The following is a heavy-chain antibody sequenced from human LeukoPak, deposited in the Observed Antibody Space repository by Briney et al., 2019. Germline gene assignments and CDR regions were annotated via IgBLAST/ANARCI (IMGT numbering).Heavy chain of an antibody. J-gene: IGHJ4*02. V-gene: IGHV3-9*03. CDR1: GFTFDDYA. CDR2: ISWNSGSI. Sequence: GRSLRLSCAASGFTFDDYAMHWVRQAPGKGLEWVSGISWNSGSIGYADSVKGRFTISRDNAKNSLYLQMNSLRAEDMASYYCAKDIGQQLEGPGDYWGQGTLVTVSS. D-gene: IGHD6-13*01. CDR3: AKDIGQQLEGPGDY.